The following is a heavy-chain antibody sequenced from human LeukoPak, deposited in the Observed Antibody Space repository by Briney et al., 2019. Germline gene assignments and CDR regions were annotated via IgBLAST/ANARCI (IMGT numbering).Heavy chain of an antibody. Sequence: GESLKISCKGSGYSFTSYWIGWVRQMPGKGLEWVGIIYPGDSDTRYSPSFQGQVTISADKSISTAYLQWSSLKASDTAMYYCARHGGGIVVVPAAKGGMDVWGKGTTVTVSS. CDR3: ARHGGGIVVVPAAKGGMDV. CDR2: IYPGDSDT. CDR1: GYSFTSYW. D-gene: IGHD2-2*01. V-gene: IGHV5-51*01. J-gene: IGHJ6*04.